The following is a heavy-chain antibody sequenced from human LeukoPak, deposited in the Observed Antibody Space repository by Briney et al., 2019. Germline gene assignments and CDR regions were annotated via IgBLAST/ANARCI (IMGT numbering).Heavy chain of an antibody. CDR1: SDYITTTNYY. Sequence: SETLSLTCNVSSDYITTTNYYWAWIRQPPGKGLEWIASVFYSGTTYYNPSLKSRVVISMDTSRKQISLRLSSVTATDTAIYYCARRSRLYKHETTGYHDSWGQGTLVTVSS. CDR3: ARRSRLYKHETTGYHDS. J-gene: IGHJ4*02. D-gene: IGHD3-9*01. V-gene: IGHV4-39*01. CDR2: VFYSGTT.